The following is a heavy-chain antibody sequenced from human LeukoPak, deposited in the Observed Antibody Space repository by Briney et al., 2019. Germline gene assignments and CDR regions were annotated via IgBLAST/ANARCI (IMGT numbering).Heavy chain of an antibody. Sequence: GGSLRLSCAASGFTFSSYAMSWVRQAPGKGLEWVSAISGSGGSTYYADSEKGRFTISRDNSKNTLCLQMNSLRAEDTAVYYCAKSDCSSTSCYVRGGFDIWGQGTMVTVSS. CDR1: GFTFSSYA. CDR2: ISGSGGST. CDR3: AKSDCSSTSCYVRGGFDI. J-gene: IGHJ3*02. V-gene: IGHV3-23*01. D-gene: IGHD2-2*01.